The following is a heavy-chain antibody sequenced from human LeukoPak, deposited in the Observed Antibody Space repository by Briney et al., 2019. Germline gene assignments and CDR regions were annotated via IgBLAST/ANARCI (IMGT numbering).Heavy chain of an antibody. J-gene: IGHJ6*04. Sequence: GGSLRLSCAASGFTFSNYWMHWVRQAPGTGLVWVSRINSDGSSTTYADSVKGRFTISRDNAKNTLHLQMNSLRAEDTAVYYCARYSSGWYMMDVWGKGTTVTVSS. CDR1: GFTFSNYW. CDR2: INSDGSST. CDR3: ARYSSGWYMMDV. D-gene: IGHD6-19*01. V-gene: IGHV3-74*01.